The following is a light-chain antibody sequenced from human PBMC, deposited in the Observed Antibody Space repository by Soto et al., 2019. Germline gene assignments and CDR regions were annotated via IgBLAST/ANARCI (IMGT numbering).Light chain of an antibody. CDR1: QGISSY. CDR3: QQYYSYPPG. CDR2: AAS. J-gene: IGKJ4*01. Sequence: AIRMTQSPSSFSASTGDRVTITCRASQGISSYLAWYQQKPGKAPKLLIYAASTLQSGVPSRFSGRGSGTDFTLTISCLQSEDFATYFCQQYYSYPPGFGGGTKVEIK. V-gene: IGKV1-8*01.